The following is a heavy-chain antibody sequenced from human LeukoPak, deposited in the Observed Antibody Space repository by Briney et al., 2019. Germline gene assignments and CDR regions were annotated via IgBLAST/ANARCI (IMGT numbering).Heavy chain of an antibody. V-gene: IGHV6-1*01. D-gene: IGHD3-9*01. CDR1: GDSVSSNNGA. CDR2: TYYRSKWYN. J-gene: IGHJ4*02. CDR3: ARDVGTTGWHTFDY. Sequence: SQTLSLTCAISGDSVSSNNGAWNWIRQSPSRGLEWLGRTYYRSKWYNDYAESLISRITISPVTSKNQFSLQLYSVTPEDTAVYYCARDVGTTGWHTFDYWGQGTLVAVSS.